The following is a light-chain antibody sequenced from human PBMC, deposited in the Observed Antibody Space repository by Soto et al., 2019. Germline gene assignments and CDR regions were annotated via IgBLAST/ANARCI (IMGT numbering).Light chain of an antibody. J-gene: IGKJ5*01. Sequence: DIVLTQSPGTLSVSHGERATLSCRASQSVSSSYLAWYQQKPGQAPRLLIYGASSRATGIPDRFSGSGSGTDFTLTISRLEPEDFTVYYCQLSGSSPDTFGQGARLEIK. CDR2: GAS. V-gene: IGKV3-20*01. CDR3: QLSGSSPDT. CDR1: QSVSSSY.